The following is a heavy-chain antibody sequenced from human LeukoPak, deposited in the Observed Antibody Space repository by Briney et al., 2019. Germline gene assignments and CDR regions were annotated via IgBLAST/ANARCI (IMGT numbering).Heavy chain of an antibody. CDR3: ATNYYGSGSYTYYFDY. CDR1: GGTFSSYT. Sequence: SVKVSCKASGGTFSSYTISWVRQAPGQGLEWMGRIIPILGIANYAQKFQGRVTITADKSTSTAYMELSGLRSEDTAVYYCATNYYGSGSYTYYFDYWGQGTLVTVSS. CDR2: IIPILGIA. J-gene: IGHJ4*02. V-gene: IGHV1-69*02. D-gene: IGHD3-10*01.